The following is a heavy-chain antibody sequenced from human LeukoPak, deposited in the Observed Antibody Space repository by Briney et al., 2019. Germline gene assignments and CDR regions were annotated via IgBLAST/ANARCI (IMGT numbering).Heavy chain of an antibody. D-gene: IGHD4-17*01. Sequence: PGGSLRLSCAASGFTFSSYAMSWVRQAPGKGLEWVSAISGSGGSTYYADSVKGRFTISRDNSKNTLYLQMNSLRAEDTAVYYCAKGVLTTAISFLYYYGMDVWGQGTTVTVSS. V-gene: IGHV3-23*01. J-gene: IGHJ6*02. CDR2: ISGSGGST. CDR3: AKGVLTTAISFLYYYGMDV. CDR1: GFTFSSYA.